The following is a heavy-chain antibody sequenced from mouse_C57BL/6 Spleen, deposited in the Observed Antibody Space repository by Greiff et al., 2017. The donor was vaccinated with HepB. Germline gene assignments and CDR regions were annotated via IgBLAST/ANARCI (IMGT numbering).Heavy chain of an antibody. Sequence: QVQLQQPGAELVKPGASVKLSCKASGYTFTSYWMHWVKQRPGQGLEWIGMIHPNSGSTNYNEKFKSKATLTVDKSSSTAYMQLSSLTSEDSAVYYCAKIYYDYGFAYWGQGTLVTVSA. CDR2: IHPNSGST. CDR1: GYTFTSYW. J-gene: IGHJ3*01. D-gene: IGHD2-4*01. V-gene: IGHV1-64*01. CDR3: AKIYYDYGFAY.